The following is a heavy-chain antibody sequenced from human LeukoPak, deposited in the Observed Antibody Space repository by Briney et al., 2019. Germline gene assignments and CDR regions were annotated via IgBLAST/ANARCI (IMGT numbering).Heavy chain of an antibody. J-gene: IGHJ4*02. D-gene: IGHD3-22*01. V-gene: IGHV3-23*01. CDR1: GFTFSNYA. Sequence: GGSLGLSCAASGFTFSNYAVNWVRQAPGKGLEWVSAISGSGGSTYYADSVKGRFTISRDNSKNTLYLQMSSLRAEDTAVYYCAKDRGRYYDSSGYYWGYYFDSWGQGILVTVST. CDR3: AKDRGRYYDSSGYYWGYYFDS. CDR2: ISGSGGST.